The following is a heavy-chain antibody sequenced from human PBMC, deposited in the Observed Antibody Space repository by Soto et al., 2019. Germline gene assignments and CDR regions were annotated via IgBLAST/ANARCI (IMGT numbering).Heavy chain of an antibody. V-gene: IGHV1-69*06. CDR1: GGSFNDYA. CDR3: ARLPLRITVFGKVLGYSDS. J-gene: IGHJ4*02. CDR2: IIPLFGTS. D-gene: IGHD3-3*01. Sequence: QVQLVQSGAEVKTPGSSVTVSCTPSGGSFNDYAFSWVRQAPGQGLEWLGGIIPLFGTSDYSQSFRDRARITAMKSTSTVSLDLRSLTSQATAVYYCARLPLRITVFGKVLGYSDSWGQGSLITVSS.